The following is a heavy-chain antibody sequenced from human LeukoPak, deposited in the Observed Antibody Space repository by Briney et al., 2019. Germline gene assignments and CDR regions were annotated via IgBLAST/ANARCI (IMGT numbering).Heavy chain of an antibody. D-gene: IGHD1-1*01. J-gene: IGHJ4*02. CDR2: SIPIFGTP. CDR3: ARGRIQLERRLDY. CDR1: GGTFSSLA. Sequence: SVKVSCKPSGGTFSSLAFSWVRQAPGQGLEWMGGSIPIFGTPNYAQKFQGRFTITTDESTSTAYIELSSLRSEDTAVYYCARGRIQLERRLDYWGQGTLVTVSS. V-gene: IGHV1-69*05.